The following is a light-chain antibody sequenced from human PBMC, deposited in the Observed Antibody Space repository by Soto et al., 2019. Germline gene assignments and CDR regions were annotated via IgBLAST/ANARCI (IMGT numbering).Light chain of an antibody. CDR2: EVS. CDR1: SSGVGGYNY. CDR3: CSFALRSTLI. J-gene: IGLJ2*01. Sequence: QSALTQPASVSGSPGQSITISCTGTSSGVGGYNYVSWYQQHPGKAPKLMIYEVSNRPSGVSNRFSGSKSGNTASLTISGLQAEDEADYYCCSFALRSTLIFGGGTKLTVL. V-gene: IGLV2-14*01.